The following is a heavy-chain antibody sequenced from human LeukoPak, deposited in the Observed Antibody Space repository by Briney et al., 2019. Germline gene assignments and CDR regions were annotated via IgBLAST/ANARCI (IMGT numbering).Heavy chain of an antibody. CDR1: GFTFSSYG. Sequence: PGGSLRLSCAASGFTFSSYGMHWVRQAPGKGLEWVAVIWYDGSNKYYADSVKGRFTISRDNSKNTLYLQMNSLRAEDTAVYYCARDKVVPAADAYYYYGMDVWGQGTTVTVSS. V-gene: IGHV3-33*01. D-gene: IGHD2-2*01. CDR3: ARDKVVPAADAYYYYGMDV. J-gene: IGHJ6*02. CDR2: IWYDGSNK.